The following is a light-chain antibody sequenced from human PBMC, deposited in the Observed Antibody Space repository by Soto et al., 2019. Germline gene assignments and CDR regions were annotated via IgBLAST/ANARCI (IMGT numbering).Light chain of an antibody. CDR1: QNINNY. J-gene: IGKJ5*01. CDR3: QQYENLPT. V-gene: IGKV1-33*01. Sequence: DIQMTQSPSSLSASVGDRVTFTCQASQNINNYLNSYQQKPGRAPKLLIYDASNLEAGVPSRFRGSGSGTDFTFTISRLQPEDIATYYCQQYENLPTFGQGTRLEIK. CDR2: DAS.